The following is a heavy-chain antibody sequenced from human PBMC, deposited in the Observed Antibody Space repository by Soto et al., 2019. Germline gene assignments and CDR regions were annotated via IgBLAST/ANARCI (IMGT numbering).Heavy chain of an antibody. V-gene: IGHV4-61*01. J-gene: IGHJ6*02. CDR1: GGSVSSGSYY. D-gene: IGHD3-10*01. Sequence: QVQLQESGPGLVKPSETLSLTCTVSGGSVSSGSYYWSWIRQPPGKGLEWIGYIYYNGSTNYNPSLKSRVTISVDTSKNQFSLKLSSVTAADTAVYYCARGSMVRGVIRYYYYYGMDVWGQGTTVTVSS. CDR2: IYYNGST. CDR3: ARGSMVRGVIRYYYYYGMDV.